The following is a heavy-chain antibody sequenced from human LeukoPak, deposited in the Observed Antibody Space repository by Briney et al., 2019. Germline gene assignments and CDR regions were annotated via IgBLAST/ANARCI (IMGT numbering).Heavy chain of an antibody. Sequence: ASVKVSCKASGYTFTSYDINWVRQATGQGLEWMGWMNPNSGNTGYVQKFQGRVTMTRNTSISTAYMELSSLRSEDTAVYYCARGSSSVDATRHWFDPWGQGTLVTVSS. D-gene: IGHD2-15*01. J-gene: IGHJ5*02. CDR1: GYTFTSYD. CDR3: ARGSSSVDATRHWFDP. CDR2: MNPNSGNT. V-gene: IGHV1-8*01.